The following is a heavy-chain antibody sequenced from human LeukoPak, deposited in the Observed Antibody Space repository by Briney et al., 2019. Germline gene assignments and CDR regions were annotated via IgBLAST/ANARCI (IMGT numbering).Heavy chain of an antibody. J-gene: IGHJ4*02. CDR2: ISSSSSTI. V-gene: IGHV3-48*01. CDR1: GFTFSSYS. CDR3: ATAGRLGPLDY. D-gene: IGHD2-8*02. Sequence: TGGSLRLSCAASGFTFSSYSMNWVRQAPGKGLEWVSYISSSSSTIYYADSVKGRFTISRDNAKNSLYLQMNSLRAEDTAVYYCATAGRLGPLDYWGQGTLVTVSS.